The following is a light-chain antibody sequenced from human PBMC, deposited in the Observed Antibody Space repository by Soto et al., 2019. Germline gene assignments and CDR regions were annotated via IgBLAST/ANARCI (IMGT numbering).Light chain of an antibody. CDR3: QSYDSGLSGWL. J-gene: IGLJ2*01. V-gene: IGLV1-40*01. CDR1: SPNIGAVFD. Sequence: QSVLTQPPPVSGAPGQRGTISCTGGSPNIGAVFDVHWYQQVPGTAPKLLIYENTKRPSGVPDRFSGSKSGTSASLAITGLQAEDEADYYCQSYDSGLSGWLFGGGTKLTVL. CDR2: ENT.